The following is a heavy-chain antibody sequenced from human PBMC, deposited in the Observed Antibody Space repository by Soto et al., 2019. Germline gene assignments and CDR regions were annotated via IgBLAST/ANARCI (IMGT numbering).Heavy chain of an antibody. CDR1: GYTFTSYG. CDR2: ISAYNGNT. CDR3: ARGYYGSGSYFGRVVSTIHYYYYMDV. D-gene: IGHD3-10*01. V-gene: IGHV1-18*01. Sequence: ASVKVSCKASGYTFTSYGISWVRQAPGQGLEWMGWISAYNGNTNYAQKLQGRVTMTTDTSTSTAYMELRSLRSDDTAVYYCARGYYGSGSYFGRVVSTIHYYYYMDVWGKGTTVTVSS. J-gene: IGHJ6*03.